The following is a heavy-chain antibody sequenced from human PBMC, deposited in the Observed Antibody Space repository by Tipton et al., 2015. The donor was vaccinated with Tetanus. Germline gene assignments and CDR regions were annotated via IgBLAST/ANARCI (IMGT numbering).Heavy chain of an antibody. CDR2: IFYSGNS. CDR3: ARGLIDDFLGSRIYFDS. J-gene: IGHJ4*02. CDR1: GSSISRSGHY. D-gene: IGHD3-16*01. V-gene: IGHV4-61*08. Sequence: TLSLTCTVSGSSISRSGHYWSWIRQPPGKGLEWIGDIFYSGNSIPNPSFRSRVTMSADTSRTLFSLTLMSVTAADTAVYFCARGLIDDFLGSRIYFDSWGPGTLVTVSS.